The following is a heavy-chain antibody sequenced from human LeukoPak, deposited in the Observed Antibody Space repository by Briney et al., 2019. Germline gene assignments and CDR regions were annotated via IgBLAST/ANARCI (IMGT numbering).Heavy chain of an antibody. CDR3: ARSRAVGMKYQLLFGD. Sequence: PSETLSLTCTVSGGSISSSSYYWGWIRQPPGKGLEWIGSIYYSGSTYYHPSLKSRVTISVDTSKNQFSLKLSSVTAADSAVYYSARSRAVGMKYQLLFGDWGQGALVTVSS. V-gene: IGHV4-39*07. J-gene: IGHJ4*02. CDR1: GGSISSSSYY. D-gene: IGHD2-2*01. CDR2: IYYSGST.